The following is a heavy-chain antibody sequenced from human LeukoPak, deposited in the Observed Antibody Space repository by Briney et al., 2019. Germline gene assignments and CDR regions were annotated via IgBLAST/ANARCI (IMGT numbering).Heavy chain of an antibody. Sequence: PSETLSLTCTVSGGSISSSSYYWGWIRQPPGKGLEWIGSIYYSGSTYYNPSLKSRVTISVDTSKNQFSLKLSSVTAADTAVYYCARVGGGDPWGQGTLVTASS. J-gene: IGHJ5*02. CDR1: GGSISSSSYY. CDR3: ARVGGGDP. CDR2: IYYSGST. D-gene: IGHD3-16*01. V-gene: IGHV4-39*07.